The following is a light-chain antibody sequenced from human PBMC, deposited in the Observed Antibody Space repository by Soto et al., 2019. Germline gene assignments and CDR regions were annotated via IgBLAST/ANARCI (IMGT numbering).Light chain of an antibody. J-gene: IGKJ5*01. CDR3: QQYYDTPAT. Sequence: DIVMTQSPDFLAVSLGERATINCKSSQSLLYSGDKKNYLAWYQQKLGQPPNLLVYWASTRESGVPDRFSGGGSGTDFTLTISSLQAEDVAVYYCQQYYDTPATFGQGTRLEIK. CDR1: QSLLYSGDKKNY. V-gene: IGKV4-1*01. CDR2: WAS.